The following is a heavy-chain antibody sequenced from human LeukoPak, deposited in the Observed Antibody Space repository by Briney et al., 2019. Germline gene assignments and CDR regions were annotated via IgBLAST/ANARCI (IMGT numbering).Heavy chain of an antibody. Sequence: WGSLRLSCAASGFTVSSNYMSWVRQAPGKGLEWVSVIYSGGSTYYAESVKGRFTISRDNSKNALYLQMNSLRAEDTAVYYCARGRDFDYWGQGTLVTVSS. CDR1: GFTVSSNY. CDR2: IYSGGST. CDR3: ARGRDFDY. V-gene: IGHV3-53*01. J-gene: IGHJ4*02.